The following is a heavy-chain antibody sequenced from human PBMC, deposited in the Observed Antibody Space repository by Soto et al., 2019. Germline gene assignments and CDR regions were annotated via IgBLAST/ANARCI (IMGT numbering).Heavy chain of an antibody. D-gene: IGHD3-3*01. J-gene: IGHJ5*02. Sequence: QVQLVQSGAEVKEPGSSVNVSCKTSGGTFGNTAVTWVRKVPGQGLEWIGGIVPMFGTANYAQKFRGRVMITADEPTSTDYTDLSSLRADDSDIYYCERDGYPGYSFWSGPLGGCRFDPRGQGTLVTVSS. CDR1: GGTFGNTA. CDR2: IVPMFGTA. CDR3: ERDGYPGYSFWSGPLGGCRFDP. V-gene: IGHV1-69*12.